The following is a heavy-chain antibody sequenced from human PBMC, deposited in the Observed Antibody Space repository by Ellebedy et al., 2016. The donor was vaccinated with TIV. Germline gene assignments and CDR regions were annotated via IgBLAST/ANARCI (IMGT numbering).Heavy chain of an antibody. CDR3: ARGLNWFNP. CDR1: GFTFSSYW. Sequence: GGSLRLXXAASGFTFSSYWMSWVRQAPGKGLQWVANTNQDGSEKSYVDSVKGRFTISRDNAKISLYLQMNSLRAEDTAVYYCARGLNWFNPWGQGTLVTVSS. J-gene: IGHJ5*02. V-gene: IGHV3-7*01. CDR2: TNQDGSEK.